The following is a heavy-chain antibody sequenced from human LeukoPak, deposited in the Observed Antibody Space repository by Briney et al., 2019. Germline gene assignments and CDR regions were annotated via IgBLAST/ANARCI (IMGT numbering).Heavy chain of an antibody. Sequence: SQTLSLTCTVSGGSLSSGGYYWSWIRQHPGKGLEWIGYIYYSGSTYYNPSLKSRVTISVDTSKNQFSLKLSSVTAADTAVYYCARTDYYDSSGYYQGLYFQHWGQGTLVTVSS. D-gene: IGHD3-22*01. V-gene: IGHV4-31*03. J-gene: IGHJ1*01. CDR1: GGSLSSGGYY. CDR3: ARTDYYDSSGYYQGLYFQH. CDR2: IYYSGST.